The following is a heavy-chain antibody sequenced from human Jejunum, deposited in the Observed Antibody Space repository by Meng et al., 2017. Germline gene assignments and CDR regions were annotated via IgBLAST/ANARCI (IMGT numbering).Heavy chain of an antibody. CDR3: AREATTRPDY. CDR1: GFTFSSYE. V-gene: IGHV3-48*03. Sequence: GGSLRLSCAASGFTFSSYEMNWVRQAPGKGLEWVSYISSSGTTRNYADSVKGRFTISRDNAENSLFLQMNSMRAEDTAVYYCAREATTRPDYWGQGTLVTVSS. CDR2: ISSSGTTR. D-gene: IGHD5-12*01. J-gene: IGHJ4*02.